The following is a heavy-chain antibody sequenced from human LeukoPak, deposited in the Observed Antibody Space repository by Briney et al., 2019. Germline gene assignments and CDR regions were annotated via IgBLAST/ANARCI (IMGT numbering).Heavy chain of an antibody. V-gene: IGHV4-34*01. D-gene: IGHD3-3*01. J-gene: IGHJ3*02. CDR2: INHSGST. CDR3: ARGGYYDFWSGYYRPRFLGFDI. Sequence: SETLSLTCAVYGGSFSGHYWSWIRQPPGKGLEWIGEINHSGSTNYNPSLKSRVTISVDTSKNQFSLKLSSVTAADTAVYYCARGGYYDFWSGYYRPRFLGFDIWGQGTMVTVSS. CDR1: GGSFSGHY.